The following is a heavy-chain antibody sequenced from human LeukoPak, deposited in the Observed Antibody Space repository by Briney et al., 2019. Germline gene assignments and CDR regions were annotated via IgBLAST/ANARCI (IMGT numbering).Heavy chain of an antibody. CDR1: GFIFDDHG. CDR3: AKDIKLFPSGWYNGMDV. Sequence: GRSLRLTCAASGFIFDDHGMHWVRQAPGKGLEWVSGISWNSGSIGYADSVKGRFTISRDNAKNSLYLQMNSLRAEDTALYYCAKDIKLFPSGWYNGMDVWGQGTTVTVSS. D-gene: IGHD6-19*01. V-gene: IGHV3-9*01. CDR2: ISWNSGSI. J-gene: IGHJ6*02.